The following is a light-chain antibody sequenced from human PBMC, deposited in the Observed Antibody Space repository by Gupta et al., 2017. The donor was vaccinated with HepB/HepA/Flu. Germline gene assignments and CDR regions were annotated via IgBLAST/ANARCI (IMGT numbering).Light chain of an antibody. J-gene: IGLJ3*02. Sequence: QSVLPHPPSPPETSGQRVTIPCSRSTSNIGSNDVHLYQQLPGTAPTLLVYRNNQRPSGVTDRFSGSKSAATTALAISRLRYEDEADDYCSELCDSMSGNWVFGGGTKLTVL. CDR2: RNN. CDR1: TSNIGSND. V-gene: IGLV1-47*01. CDR3: SELCDSMSGNWV.